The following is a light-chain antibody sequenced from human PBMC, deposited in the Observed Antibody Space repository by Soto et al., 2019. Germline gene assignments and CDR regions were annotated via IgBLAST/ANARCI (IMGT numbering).Light chain of an antibody. J-gene: IGKJ1*01. CDR2: AAS. CDR1: QSIGTY. CDR3: QQSYITPWT. Sequence: EIPLTQSPSSLSASVGARVTITCRARQSIGTYLNWYQQKPGNAPKLLIYAASSLQSVVPSRISGRGAGTEFTLTISSRQPEDCAAYHCQQSYITPWTFGQGTKVEV. V-gene: IGKV1-39*01.